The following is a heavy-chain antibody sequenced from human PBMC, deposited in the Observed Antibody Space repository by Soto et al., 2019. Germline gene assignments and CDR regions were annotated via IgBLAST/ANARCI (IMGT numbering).Heavy chain of an antibody. D-gene: IGHD6-13*01. CDR3: ARRHSRWSPYVHYYGMDV. V-gene: IGHV3-33*01. J-gene: IGHJ6*02. CDR1: GFIFSSYG. Sequence: PGGSLRLSCEASGFIFSSYGMHWVRQAPGKGLEWVAVIWYDGSIKYYVDSVKGSFTLSREKSKNTLSLQMYSLSADDTGVYYCARRHSRWSPYVHYYGMDVWGHGTTVTVSS. CDR2: IWYDGSIK.